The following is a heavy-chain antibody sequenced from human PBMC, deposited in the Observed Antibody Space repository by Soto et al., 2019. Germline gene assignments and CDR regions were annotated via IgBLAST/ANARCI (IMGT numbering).Heavy chain of an antibody. CDR1: GFTFSSDG. CDR3: ARALESRTSYYFDY. V-gene: IGHV3-33*01. J-gene: IGHJ4*02. D-gene: IGHD3-3*01. CDR2: IWYDGSNK. Sequence: QVQLVESGGGVVQPGRSLRLSCAASGFTFSSDGMHWVRKAPGKGLEWVAVIWYDGSNKYYADSVKGRFTISRDNSKNTLYLQMNSLRAEDTAVYYCARALESRTSYYFDYWGQGTLVTVSS.